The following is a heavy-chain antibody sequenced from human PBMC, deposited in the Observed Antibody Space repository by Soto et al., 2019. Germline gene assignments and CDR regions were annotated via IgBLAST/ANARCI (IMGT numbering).Heavy chain of an antibody. D-gene: IGHD6-13*01. CDR1: GLSLSNSRMG. CDR3: ARMRDSSTWYPFDY. CDR2: IFSNDQK. J-gene: IGHJ4*01. Sequence: QVTLKESGPALVKSTETLTLTCTVSGLSLSNSRMGVSWIRQPPGKALEWLAHIFSNDQKTYSTSLKSRLTTSRHTSKNQVVLTMTNMHPVDTATYYCARMRDSSTWYPFDYWGHGSLVTVSS. V-gene: IGHV2-26*01.